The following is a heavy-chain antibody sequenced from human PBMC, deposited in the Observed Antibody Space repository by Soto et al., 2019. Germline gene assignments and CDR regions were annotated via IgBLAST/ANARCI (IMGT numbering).Heavy chain of an antibody. V-gene: IGHV3-21*01. J-gene: IGHJ3*02. CDR3: ARDGWAPNDAFDI. D-gene: IGHD6-19*01. Sequence: GSLRLSCAASGFTFSSYSMNWVRQAPGKGLEWVSSISSSSSYIYYADSVKGRFTISRDNAKNSLYLQMSSLRAEDTAVYYCARDGWAPNDAFDIWGQGTMVTVSS. CDR2: ISSSSSYI. CDR1: GFTFSSYS.